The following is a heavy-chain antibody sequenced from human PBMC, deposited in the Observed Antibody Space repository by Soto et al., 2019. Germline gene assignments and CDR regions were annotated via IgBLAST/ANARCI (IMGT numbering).Heavy chain of an antibody. V-gene: IGHV1-8*01. CDR2: LNPNTDKT. D-gene: IGHD5-12*01. CDR3: ARGIKGLPPSAFDI. CDR1: GYTFSNYD. Sequence: QVQLVQSGAEVKKPGASVKVSCKASGYTFSNYDINWVRQATGQGLEWMGWLNPNTDKTGSAQKFQGRVTMTRNTSLSTAYLELSGLRSDDAVVYYCARGIKGLPPSAFDIWGQGTSVTVSS. J-gene: IGHJ3*02.